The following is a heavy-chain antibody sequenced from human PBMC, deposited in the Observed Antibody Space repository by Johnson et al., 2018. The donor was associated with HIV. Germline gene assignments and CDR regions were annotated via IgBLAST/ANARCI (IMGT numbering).Heavy chain of an antibody. Sequence: VQLVESGGGVVQPGRSLRLSCAASGFTFSSYAMHWVRQAPGKGLEWVAVISYDGSNKYYAESVKGRFTISRDNSNNTLYLQMNSLRAEDTAVYYCASSACDIWGQGTMVTVSS. CDR2: ISYDGSNK. J-gene: IGHJ3*02. CDR3: ASSACDI. V-gene: IGHV3-30*04. CDR1: GFTFSSYA.